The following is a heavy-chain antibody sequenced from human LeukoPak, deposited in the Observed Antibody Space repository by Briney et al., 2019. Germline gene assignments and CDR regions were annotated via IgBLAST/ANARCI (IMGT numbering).Heavy chain of an antibody. CDR2: ISFSVNTK. Sequence: GGSLRLSCAASGFTFSDYSMNWVRQAPGKGLEWVSYISFSVNTKYYGDSVKGRFTISRDNAKNSLYLYMDSLRAEDTAVYYCAREAYSSGWAYFDHWGQGTLVTVSS. CDR1: GFTFSDYS. V-gene: IGHV3-48*04. CDR3: AREAYSSGWAYFDH. D-gene: IGHD6-19*01. J-gene: IGHJ4*02.